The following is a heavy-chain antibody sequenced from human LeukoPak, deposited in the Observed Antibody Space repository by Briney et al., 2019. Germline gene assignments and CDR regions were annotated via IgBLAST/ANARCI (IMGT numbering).Heavy chain of an antibody. V-gene: IGHV3-49*04. J-gene: IGHJ4*02. CDR3: TSSFGQLSFFDY. CDR2: IRGKAYGATT. Sequence: GGSLRLSCSTSGFTFGGYSMSWVRQAPGKGLEWVGFIRGKAYGATTEYAASVKGRFTISRDDSKSIAYLQMNSLKTEDTAVYYCTSSFGQLSFFDYWGQGTLVTVSS. D-gene: IGHD3-10*01. CDR1: GFTFGGYS.